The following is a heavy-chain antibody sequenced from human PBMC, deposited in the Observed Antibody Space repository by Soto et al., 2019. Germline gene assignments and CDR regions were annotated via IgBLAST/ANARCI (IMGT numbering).Heavy chain of an antibody. Sequence: SQTLPLTCTVSGGSISSHYWSLIRQPQGKGLEWIGYIYYSGSTNYNPSLKSRVTISVDTSKNQFSLKLSSVTAADTAVYYRAGRGGGLGFHMDVWGKGTTVTVSS. CDR2: IYYSGST. V-gene: IGHV4-59*08. J-gene: IGHJ6*03. CDR3: AGRGGGLGFHMDV. D-gene: IGHD3-16*01. CDR1: GGSISSHY.